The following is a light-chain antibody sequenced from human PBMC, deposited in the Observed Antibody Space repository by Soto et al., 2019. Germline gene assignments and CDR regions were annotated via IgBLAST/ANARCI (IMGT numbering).Light chain of an antibody. CDR1: SSNIESNT. V-gene: IGLV1-44*01. CDR3: AAWDDRLNGYV. J-gene: IGLJ1*01. Sequence: QSVLTQPPSASGTPGQRVIISCSGSSSNIESNTVTWYQQLPGTAPKLVIYSNDDRPSGVPARFSGSTSGTSASLAISGLQSEDEADYYCAAWDDRLNGYVFGGGTKVTVL. CDR2: SND.